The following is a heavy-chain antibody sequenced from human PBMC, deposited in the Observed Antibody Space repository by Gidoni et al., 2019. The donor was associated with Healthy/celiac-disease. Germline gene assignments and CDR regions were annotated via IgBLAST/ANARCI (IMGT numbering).Heavy chain of an antibody. J-gene: IGHJ4*02. CDR1: GFTFSSYE. Sequence: EVQLVESGGGLVQHGGSLRLSCAASGFTFSSYEMNWVRHAPGKGLEWVSYICSSGSTIYYADYVKGRFTITRDNAKNSLYLQMNSLRAEDTAVYYCAREGGGGNPFDYWGQGTLVTVSS. V-gene: IGHV3-48*03. CDR2: ICSSGSTI. CDR3: AREGGGGNPFDY. D-gene: IGHD2-15*01.